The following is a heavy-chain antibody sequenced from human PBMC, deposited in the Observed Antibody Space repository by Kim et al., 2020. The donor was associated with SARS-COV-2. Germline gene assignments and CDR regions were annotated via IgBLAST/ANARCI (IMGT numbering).Heavy chain of an antibody. CDR1: GFTFSNSA. Sequence: GGSLRLSCAASGFTFSNSAMHWVRQAPGKGLEWVAVIWYEGSNNDSADSATGRGTISIANSKYKHYLQLKSQSAEATAASYCERDRVLGATSGLGDWGHG. D-gene: IGHD3-16*01. CDR3: ERDRVLGATSGLGD. J-gene: IGHJ2*01. CDR2: IWYEGSNN. V-gene: IGHV3-33*01.